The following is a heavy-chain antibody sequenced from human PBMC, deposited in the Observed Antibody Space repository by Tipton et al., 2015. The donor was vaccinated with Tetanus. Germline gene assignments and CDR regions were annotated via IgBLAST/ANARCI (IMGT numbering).Heavy chain of an antibody. Sequence: TLSLTCAVSGGSFSDYYWTWIRQSPGKGLEWIGEINHGGGSNYNPSLKSRVTLSLDTSKNQFSLKLSSVTAADTAVYYCACNPNIAAAGTGEDSGWFDPWGQGTLVTVSS. V-gene: IGHV4-34*01. CDR2: INHGGGS. D-gene: IGHD6-13*01. CDR1: GGSFSDYY. CDR3: ACNPNIAAAGTGEDSGWFDP. J-gene: IGHJ5*02.